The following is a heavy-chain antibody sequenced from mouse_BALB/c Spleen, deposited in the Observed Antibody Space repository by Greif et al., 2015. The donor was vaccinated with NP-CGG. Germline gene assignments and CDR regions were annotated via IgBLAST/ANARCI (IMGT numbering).Heavy chain of an antibody. D-gene: IGHD3-2*02. CDR2: ISSGSSTI. Sequence: EVQGVESGGGLVQPGGSRNLSCAASGSTFSSFGMHWVRQAPEKGLEWVAYISSGSSTIYYADTVKGRFTISRDNPKNTLFLQMTSLRSEDTAMYYCARSGGNYFDYWGQGTTLTVSS. J-gene: IGHJ2*01. CDR3: ARSGGNYFDY. V-gene: IGHV5-17*02. CDR1: GSTFSSFG.